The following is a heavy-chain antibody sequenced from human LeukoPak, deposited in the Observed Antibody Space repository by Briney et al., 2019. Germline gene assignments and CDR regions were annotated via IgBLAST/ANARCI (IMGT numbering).Heavy chain of an antibody. CDR2: IYHSGST. V-gene: IGHV4-4*02. Sequence: PSETLSLTCAVSGGSISSSNWWSWVRQPPGKGLEWIGEIYHSGSTNYNPSLKSRVTISVDKSKNQFSLKLSSVTAADTAVYYCARDKTAPYDAFDIWGQGTMVTVSS. CDR1: GGSISSSNW. CDR3: ARDKTAPYDAFDI. J-gene: IGHJ3*02.